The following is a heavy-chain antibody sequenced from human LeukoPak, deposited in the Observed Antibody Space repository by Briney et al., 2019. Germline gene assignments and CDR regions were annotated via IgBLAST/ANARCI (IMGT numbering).Heavy chain of an antibody. Sequence: PGGSLRLSCAASGFTFSSYSMNWVRQAPGKGLEWVSYISSSSSTIYYADSVKGRFTISRDNAKNSLYLQMNSLRDEDTAVYYCAREGIQLWLRDFDYWGQETLVTVSS. V-gene: IGHV3-48*02. D-gene: IGHD5-18*01. J-gene: IGHJ4*02. CDR1: GFTFSSYS. CDR3: AREGIQLWLRDFDY. CDR2: ISSSSSTI.